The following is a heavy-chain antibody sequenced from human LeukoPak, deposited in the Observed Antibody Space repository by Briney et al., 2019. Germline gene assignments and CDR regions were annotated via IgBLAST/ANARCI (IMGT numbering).Heavy chain of an antibody. CDR3: AKDHGDYVDY. D-gene: IGHD4-17*01. CDR1: GFTFSSYG. CDR2: ISYDGSNK. J-gene: IGHJ4*02. Sequence: GRSLRLSCAASGFTFSSYGMHWVRQAPGKGLEWVAVISYDGSNKYYADSVKGRFTISRDNSKNTLCLQMHSLRAEDRAVYYCAKDHGDYVDYWGQGTLVTVSS. V-gene: IGHV3-30*18.